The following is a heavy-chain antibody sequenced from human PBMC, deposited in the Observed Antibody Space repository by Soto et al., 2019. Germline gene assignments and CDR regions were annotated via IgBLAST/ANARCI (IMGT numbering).Heavy chain of an antibody. D-gene: IGHD6-6*01. CDR1: GGSISSYY. CDR3: ARLIAARLEPLNRYFDL. J-gene: IGHJ2*01. CDR2: IYYSGST. V-gene: IGHV4-59*08. Sequence: SETLSLTCTVSGGSISSYYWSWIRQPPGKGLEWIGYIYYSGSTNYNPSLKSRVTISVDTSKNQFSLKLSSVTAADTAVYYCARLIAARLEPLNRYFDLWGRGTLVTVSS.